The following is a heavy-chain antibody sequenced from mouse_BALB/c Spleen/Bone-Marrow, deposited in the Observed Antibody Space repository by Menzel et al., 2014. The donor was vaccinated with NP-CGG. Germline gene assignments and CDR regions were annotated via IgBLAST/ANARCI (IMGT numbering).Heavy chain of an antibody. CDR2: INPSIGYT. Sequence: VQLVESAAELARPGASVKLSCKASGYIFTSYTIQWIKQRPGQGLEWIGYINPSIGYTEYNQKSKDKTTLTADTSSSTTYMQLSSMSSEDYAVEYCAREGTYYAYFDYWGQGTTLTVSS. CDR1: GYIFTSYT. D-gene: IGHD1-1*01. V-gene: IGHV1-4*02. J-gene: IGHJ2*01. CDR3: AREGTYYAYFDY.